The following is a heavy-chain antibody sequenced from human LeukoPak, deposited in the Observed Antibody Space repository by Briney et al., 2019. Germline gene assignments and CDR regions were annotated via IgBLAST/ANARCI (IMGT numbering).Heavy chain of an antibody. CDR3: ARLEDSGSPYFDY. D-gene: IGHD1-26*01. CDR1: GGSISSSSYY. J-gene: IGHJ4*02. V-gene: IGHV4-39*01. Sequence: PSETLSLTCTVSGGSISSSSYYWGWIRQPPGKGLEWIGSIYYSGSTYYNPSLKSRVTISVDTSKNQFSLKLSSVTAEDTAVYYCARLEDSGSPYFDYWGQGTLVTVSS. CDR2: IYYSGST.